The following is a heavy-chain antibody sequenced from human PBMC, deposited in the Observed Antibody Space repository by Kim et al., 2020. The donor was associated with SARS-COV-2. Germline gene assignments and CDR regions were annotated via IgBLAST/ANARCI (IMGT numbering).Heavy chain of an antibody. Sequence: YADSVKGRLTISRDNAKNSLYLQMTSLRAEETAVYYCARVWVAGTGDIDYWGQGTLVTVSS. J-gene: IGHJ4*02. D-gene: IGHD6-19*01. CDR3: ARVWVAGTGDIDY. V-gene: IGHV3-11*04.